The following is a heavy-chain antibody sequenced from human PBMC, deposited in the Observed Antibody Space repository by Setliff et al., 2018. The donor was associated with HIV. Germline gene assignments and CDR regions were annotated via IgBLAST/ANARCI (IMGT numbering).Heavy chain of an antibody. CDR3: ARTRALNASNWNPFDY. D-gene: IGHD1-20*01. V-gene: IGHV4-34*01. CDR1: GGSFSGHY. J-gene: IGHJ4*02. Sequence: KASETLSLTCAVYGGSFSGHYWSWIRQPPGRGLQWIGEIYHSGATTYNPSLKSRATISVDRSKNQFSLKLTSLTTSDVGLYYCARTRALNASNWNPFDYWGQGTLVTVS. CDR2: IYHSGAT.